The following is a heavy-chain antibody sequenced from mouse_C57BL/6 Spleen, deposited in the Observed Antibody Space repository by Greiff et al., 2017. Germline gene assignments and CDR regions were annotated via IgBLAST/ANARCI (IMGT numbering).Heavy chain of an antibody. Sequence: EVQLQQSGPELVKPGASVKISCKASGYTFTDYYMNWVKQSHGKSLEWIGDINPNNGGTSYNQKFKGKATLTVDKSSSTAYMELRSLTSEDSAVYYCARSPLSGYFDVWGTGTTVTVSS. CDR1: GYTFTDYY. D-gene: IGHD6-2*01. CDR2: INPNNGGT. J-gene: IGHJ1*03. V-gene: IGHV1-26*01. CDR3: ARSPLSGYFDV.